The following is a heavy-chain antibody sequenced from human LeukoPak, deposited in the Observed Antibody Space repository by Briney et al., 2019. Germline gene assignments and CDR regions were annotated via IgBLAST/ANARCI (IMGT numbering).Heavy chain of an antibody. CDR2: INHSGST. Sequence: SETLSLTCAVYGGSLSGYYWSWIRQPPGKGLEWIGEINHSGSTNYNPSLKSRVTISVDTSKNQFSLKLSSVTAADTAVYYCARVKRTGSYYYYGMDVWGQGTTVTVSS. J-gene: IGHJ6*02. D-gene: IGHD1-14*01. CDR1: GGSLSGYY. CDR3: ARVKRTGSYYYYGMDV. V-gene: IGHV4-34*01.